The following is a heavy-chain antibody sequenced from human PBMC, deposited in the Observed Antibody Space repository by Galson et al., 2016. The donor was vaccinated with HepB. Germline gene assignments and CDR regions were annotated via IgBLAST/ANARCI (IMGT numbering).Heavy chain of an antibody. D-gene: IGHD3-10*01. Sequence: SLRLSCAASGFTFNAHWMNWVHQAPGKGLEWVANIRGDGIVSYYAESVRGRFTISRDNAKNSLYLQMNGLRVDETAVYYCSREMTGSYSDWGQGTLVTVSS. CDR3: SREMTGSYSD. V-gene: IGHV3-7*01. J-gene: IGHJ4*02. CDR1: GFTFNAHW. CDR2: IRGDGIVS.